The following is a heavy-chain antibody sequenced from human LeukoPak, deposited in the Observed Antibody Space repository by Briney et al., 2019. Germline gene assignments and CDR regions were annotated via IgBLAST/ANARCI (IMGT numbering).Heavy chain of an antibody. CDR3: ARQPVGATLYFDY. D-gene: IGHD1-26*01. J-gene: IGHJ4*02. V-gene: IGHV4-39*01. CDR1: GASTSNNIYY. CDR2: IYYRGTT. Sequence: SSETLSLTCTVSGASTSNNIYYWGWIRQSPGKGLEWIGTIYYRGTTFYNPSLKSRVTTSVDTSKNQLSLKLRSVTAADTAVYYCARQPVGATLYFDYWGQGTQVAVSS.